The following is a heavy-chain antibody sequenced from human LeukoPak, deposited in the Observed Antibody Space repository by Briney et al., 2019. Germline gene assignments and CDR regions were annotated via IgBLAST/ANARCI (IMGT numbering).Heavy chain of an antibody. J-gene: IGHJ1*01. V-gene: IGHV3-21*01. D-gene: IGHD6-19*01. CDR2: FRSSGRDI. Sequence: GGSLRLSCEVSGFTLSSYSMTWVRQAPGKGLEWVSSFRSSGRDIIYGDSVRGRFTIARDDAKNSLYLQMNSLRAKDTAVYYCARGPGIAVAPLQHWGQGTLVTVSS. CDR1: GFTLSSYS. CDR3: ARGPGIAVAPLQH.